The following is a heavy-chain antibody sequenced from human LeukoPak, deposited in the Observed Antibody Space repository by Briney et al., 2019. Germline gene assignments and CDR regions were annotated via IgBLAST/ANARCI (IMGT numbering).Heavy chain of an antibody. Sequence: GGSLRLSCAASGFTFDDYAMHWVRQAPGKGLEWVSLIGGDGDNTFYADSVKGRFTISRDNSKNSLYLQMNSLRTEDTALYYCAKSGKQWLVIDYWGQGILVTVSS. J-gene: IGHJ4*02. CDR2: IGGDGDNT. D-gene: IGHD6-19*01. CDR1: GFTFDDYA. CDR3: AKSGKQWLVIDY. V-gene: IGHV3-43*02.